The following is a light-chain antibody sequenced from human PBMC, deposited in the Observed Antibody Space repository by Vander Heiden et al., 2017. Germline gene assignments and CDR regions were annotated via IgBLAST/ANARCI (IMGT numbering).Light chain of an antibody. CDR3: AAWDDSLNGWV. Sequence: QPVLTQPPSGSRIPGHRGPILCSGSSSNIGSNTVNWYQQLPGTAPKLLIYSNNQRPSGVPDRFSGSKSGTSASLAISGLQSEDEADYYCAAWDDSLNGWVFGGGTKLTVL. J-gene: IGLJ3*02. CDR1: SSNIGSNT. CDR2: SNN. V-gene: IGLV1-44*01.